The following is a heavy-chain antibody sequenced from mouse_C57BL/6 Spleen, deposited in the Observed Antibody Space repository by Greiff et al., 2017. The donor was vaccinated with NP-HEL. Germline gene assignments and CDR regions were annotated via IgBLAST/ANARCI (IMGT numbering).Heavy chain of an antibody. V-gene: IGHV10-1*01. Sequence: EVQRVESGGGLVQPKGSLKLSCAASGFSFNTYAMNWVRQAPGKGLEWVARIRSKSNNYATYSADSVKDSFTISRDDSESMLYLKMNKLKTEDTAMYYCGRSYDGYYFDYWGQGTTLTVSS. CDR2: IRSKSNNYAT. CDR1: GFSFNTYA. CDR3: GRSYDGYYFDY. D-gene: IGHD2-3*01. J-gene: IGHJ2*01.